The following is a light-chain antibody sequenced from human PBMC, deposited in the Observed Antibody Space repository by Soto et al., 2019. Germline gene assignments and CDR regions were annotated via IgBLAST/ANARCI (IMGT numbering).Light chain of an antibody. J-gene: IGKJ4*01. CDR2: DAS. V-gene: IGKV1-33*01. Sequence: DLQMTQSPSSLSASVGDRVTITCQASQDIKNYLNWYQQKPGKAPNLLIYDASNLKTGVPSRFSGSGSETHFTFTISSLQPEDIATYYCQHYDHLPPLSFGGGTKVEIK. CDR3: QHYDHLPPLS. CDR1: QDIKNY.